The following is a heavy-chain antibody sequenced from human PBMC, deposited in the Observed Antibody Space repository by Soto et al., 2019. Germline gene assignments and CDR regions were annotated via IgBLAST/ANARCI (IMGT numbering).Heavy chain of an antibody. Sequence: ASVKVSCKASGYTFNTYGINWVRQAPGQGLEWMGWISAYNGNTNYAQKVRGRVTMTTDTSTGTAYMELRSLRSDDTAVYYCAGEDLYSSGWYYSDYWGQGTPVTVSS. J-gene: IGHJ4*02. CDR2: ISAYNGNT. CDR1: GYTFNTYG. CDR3: AGEDLYSSGWYYSDY. V-gene: IGHV1-18*01. D-gene: IGHD6-13*01.